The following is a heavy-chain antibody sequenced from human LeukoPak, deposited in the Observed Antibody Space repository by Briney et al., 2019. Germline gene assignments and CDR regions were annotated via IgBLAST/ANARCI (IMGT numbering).Heavy chain of an antibody. J-gene: IGHJ6*03. V-gene: IGHV3-74*01. CDR2: INTDGGGT. CDR3: TRGYYYYMDV. Sequence: GGSLRLSCAASGFTFSSHWMHWVRQIPGKGLVWVSRINTDGGGTTYADSVKGRFTISRDNAKNTLYLQMNSLRAEDTAVYYCTRGYYYYMDVWGKGTTVTVSS. CDR1: GFTFSSHW.